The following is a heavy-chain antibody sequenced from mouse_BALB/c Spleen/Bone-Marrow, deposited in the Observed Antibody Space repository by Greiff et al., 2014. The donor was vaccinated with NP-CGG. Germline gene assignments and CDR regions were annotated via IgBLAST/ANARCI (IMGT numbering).Heavy chain of an antibody. J-gene: IGHJ2*02. CDR2: INPYNDGT. CDR3: AKRDNYRYDFDY. CDR1: GYTFTSYV. D-gene: IGHD2-14*01. V-gene: IGHV1-14*01. Sequence: VQLQQPGPELVKPGASVKMSCKASGYTFTSYVMHWVKQKPGQGLEWIGYINPYNDGTKYNEKFKGKATLTSDKSSNTDYMALSSLTTEDSAVSYCAKRDNYRYDFDYWGQGTSLTVSS.